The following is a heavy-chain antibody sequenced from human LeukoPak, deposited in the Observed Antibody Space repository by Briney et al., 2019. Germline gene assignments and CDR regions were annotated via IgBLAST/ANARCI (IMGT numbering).Heavy chain of an antibody. J-gene: IGHJ3*02. CDR1: GGSISSSSYY. Sequence: SETLSLTCTVSGGSISSSSYYWGWIRQPPGKGLEWIGEINHSGSTNYNPSLKSRVTISVDTSKNQFSLKLSSVTAADTAVYYCAWLVPAYDAFDIWGQGTMVTVSS. V-gene: IGHV4-39*07. CDR2: INHSGST. D-gene: IGHD6-6*01. CDR3: AWLVPAYDAFDI.